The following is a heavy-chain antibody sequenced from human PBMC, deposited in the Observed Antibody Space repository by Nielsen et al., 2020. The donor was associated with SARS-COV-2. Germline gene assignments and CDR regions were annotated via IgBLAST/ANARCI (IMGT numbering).Heavy chain of an antibody. D-gene: IGHD2-2*01. CDR3: AKGAEYCSSTSCWAPDY. Sequence: GESLKISCAASAFTFSSYAMNWVRQAPGKGLEWVSSISPSDGSKYYADSVKGRFTISRDNSKNTFYLQMNSLRDEDTAVYYCAKGAEYCSSTSCWAPDYWGQGTLVTVSS. V-gene: IGHV3-23*01. J-gene: IGHJ4*02. CDR2: ISPSDGSK. CDR1: AFTFSSYA.